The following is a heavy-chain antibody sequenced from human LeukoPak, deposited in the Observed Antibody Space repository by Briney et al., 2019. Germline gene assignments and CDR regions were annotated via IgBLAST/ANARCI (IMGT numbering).Heavy chain of an antibody. Sequence: GGSLRLSCSASGFTFSSYAMHWVRQAPGKGLEYVSAISSNGGSTYYADSVKGRFTISRDNSKNTLYLQMSSLRAEDTAVYYCVPGYYGSESYRHWFDPWGQGTLVTVSS. CDR3: VPGYYGSESYRHWFDP. D-gene: IGHD3-10*01. J-gene: IGHJ5*02. CDR2: ISSNGGST. V-gene: IGHV3-64D*06. CDR1: GFTFSSYA.